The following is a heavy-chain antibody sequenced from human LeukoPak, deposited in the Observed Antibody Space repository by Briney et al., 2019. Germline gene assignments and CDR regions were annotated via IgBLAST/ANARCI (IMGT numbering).Heavy chain of an antibody. D-gene: IGHD1-26*01. V-gene: IGHV1-8*03. Sequence: GASVKVSCKASGYTFTSYDINWVRQATGQGLEWMGWMNPNSGNTGYAQKFQGRVTITRNTSISTAYMELSRLRSDDTAVYYCARDLVGATRPFDYWGQGTLVTVSS. J-gene: IGHJ4*02. CDR1: GYTFTSYD. CDR2: MNPNSGNT. CDR3: ARDLVGATRPFDY.